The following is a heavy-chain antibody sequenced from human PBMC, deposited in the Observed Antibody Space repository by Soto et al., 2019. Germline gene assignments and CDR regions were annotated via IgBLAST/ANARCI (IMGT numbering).Heavy chain of an antibody. CDR3: ARRGGGVVLTATTPFDY. J-gene: IGHJ4*02. CDR2: IYHSGST. D-gene: IGHD2-21*02. CDR1: SGSISTANW. Sequence: QVPLQESGPRLVRPSGTLSLTCTVSSGSISTANWWSWVRQPPGRGLEWIGEIYHSGSTNYNLSPKRRVTLSVDKSKTQSSLRLSSVTAADTAMYYCARRGGGVVLTATTPFDYWGQGTLVTVSS. V-gene: IGHV4-4*02.